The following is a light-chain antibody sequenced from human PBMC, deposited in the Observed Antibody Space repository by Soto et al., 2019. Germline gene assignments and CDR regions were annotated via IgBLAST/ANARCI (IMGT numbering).Light chain of an antibody. CDR1: SSDVGGYNY. Sequence: QSVVTQPASVSGSPGQSLTISCTGTSSDVGGYNYVSWYQQHPGKAPKLMIYDVSNRPSGVSNRFSGSKSGNTASLTISGLQAEDEADYYCSSYTTRSTLVFGTGTKVTVL. CDR3: SSYTTRSTLV. V-gene: IGLV2-14*03. J-gene: IGLJ1*01. CDR2: DVS.